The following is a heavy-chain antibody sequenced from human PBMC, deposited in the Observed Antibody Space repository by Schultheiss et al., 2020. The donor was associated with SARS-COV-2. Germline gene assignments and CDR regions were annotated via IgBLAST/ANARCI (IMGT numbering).Heavy chain of an antibody. CDR3: ARCLLPMYSLDY. D-gene: IGHD2-15*01. V-gene: IGHV4-4*02. Sequence: SETLSLTCTVSGGSISSTNWWSWVRQPLGKGLEWIGYIYYSGSTYYNPSLKSRVTISVDTSKNQFSLKLSSVTAADTAVYYCARCLLPMYSLDYWGLGTLVTVSS. CDR2: IYYSGST. CDR1: GGSISSTNW. J-gene: IGHJ4*02.